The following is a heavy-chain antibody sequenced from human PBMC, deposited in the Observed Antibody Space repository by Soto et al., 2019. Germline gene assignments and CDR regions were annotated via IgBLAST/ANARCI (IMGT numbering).Heavy chain of an antibody. CDR3: AHRRGYGSSWAD. CDR1: GFSLTTDGVT. CDR2: ISWDDDK. V-gene: IGHV2-5*02. J-gene: IGHJ4*02. Sequence: QITLRESGPTLVKPTQTLTLTCTFSGFSLTTDGVTVGWIRQPPGKALEWLALISWDDDKRYSPSLKSRLTLTQETSKNQVVLTLTNMDPEDTAKYCCAHRRGYGSSWADWGQGTLVTVSA. D-gene: IGHD6-13*01.